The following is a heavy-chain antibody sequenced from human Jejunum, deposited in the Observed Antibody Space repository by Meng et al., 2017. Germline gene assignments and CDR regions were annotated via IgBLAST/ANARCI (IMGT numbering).Heavy chain of an antibody. CDR1: GGSISSTTTY. Sequence: QVQMQESGPGLVKPSETLSLTCTVSGGSISSTTTYWGWLRQPPGKTLEWIGSIYYSGSTHYNPSLKRRVFVSIDTSKDQFSLKLTSAAAADTAIYYCARNRTQGFFDIWSLGTLVTVSS. D-gene: IGHD1/OR15-1a*01. V-gene: IGHV4-39*01. J-gene: IGHJ4*02. CDR2: IYYSGST. CDR3: ARNRTQGFFDI.